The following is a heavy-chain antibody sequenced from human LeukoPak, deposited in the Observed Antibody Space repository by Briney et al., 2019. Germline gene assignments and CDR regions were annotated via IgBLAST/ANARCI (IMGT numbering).Heavy chain of an antibody. CDR2: IYSSGNT. Sequence: SETLSLTCTVSGGSISNYYWSWIRQPPGKGLEWIAYIYSSGNTNYNPSLKGRVTISVDTSKNQFSLKLSSVTAADTAVYYCARDRGYDFWSGYPGVGWFDPWGQGTLVTVSS. D-gene: IGHD3-3*01. CDR3: ARDRGYDFWSGYPGVGWFDP. CDR1: GGSISNYY. J-gene: IGHJ5*02. V-gene: IGHV4-59*12.